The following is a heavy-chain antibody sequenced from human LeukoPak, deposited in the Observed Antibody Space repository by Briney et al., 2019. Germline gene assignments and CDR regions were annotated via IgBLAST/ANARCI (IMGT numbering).Heavy chain of an antibody. CDR1: GGSISSSSYY. CDR3: ARYSTIRYYFDY. Sequence: SETLSLTCTVSGGSISSSSYYWGWIRQPPGKGLEWIGSIYYSGSTYYNPSLKSRVTISVDTSKNQFSLKLSSVTAADTAVYYCARYSTIRYYFDYWGQGTLVTVSS. CDR2: IYYSGST. J-gene: IGHJ4*02. D-gene: IGHD2-15*01. V-gene: IGHV4-39*07.